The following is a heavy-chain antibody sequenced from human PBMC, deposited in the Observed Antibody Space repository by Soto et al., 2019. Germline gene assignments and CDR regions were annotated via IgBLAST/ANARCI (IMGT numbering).Heavy chain of an antibody. V-gene: IGHV4-59*07. CDR3: ARQQYTVVTASDV. CDR1: GGSITPYY. CDR2: VSYSGKT. D-gene: IGHD2-15*01. Sequence: QVQLQESGPGLVKTSDTLSLTCTVSGGSITPYYWSWIRQPPGEGLEWIGYVSYSGKTGYNPSLKSRVSMSIDTSKNEFSLKLTSLTAADAATYYCARQQYTVVTASDVWGQGTTVAVSS. J-gene: IGHJ3*01.